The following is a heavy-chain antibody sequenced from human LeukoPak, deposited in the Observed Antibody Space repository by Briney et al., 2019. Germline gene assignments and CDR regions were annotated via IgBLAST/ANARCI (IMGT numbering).Heavy chain of an antibody. CDR3: ARGRITIFGVITPHFDN. Sequence: SETLSLTCTVSGGSISSYYWSWIRQPPGKGLEWIGYIENSGNNNFNPSLKSRVTISLDTSKNQFSLDLNSVTAAGTAMYYCARGRITIFGVITPHFDNWGQGTLVTVSS. J-gene: IGHJ4*02. D-gene: IGHD3-3*01. CDR2: IENSGNN. CDR1: GGSISSYY. V-gene: IGHV4-59*01.